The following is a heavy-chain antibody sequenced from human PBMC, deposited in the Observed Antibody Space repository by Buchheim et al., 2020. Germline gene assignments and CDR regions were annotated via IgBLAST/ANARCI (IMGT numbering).Heavy chain of an antibody. Sequence: QVQLVESGGGVVQPGRSLRLSCAASGFTFSSYGMHWVRQAPGKGLEWVAVIWYDGSNKYYADSVKGRFTISRDNSKNTLYLQMNGLRAEDTAVYYCARVASGSYGSQFDYWGQGTL. CDR3: ARVASGSYGSQFDY. J-gene: IGHJ4*02. D-gene: IGHD1-26*01. CDR1: GFTFSSYG. V-gene: IGHV3-33*01. CDR2: IWYDGSNK.